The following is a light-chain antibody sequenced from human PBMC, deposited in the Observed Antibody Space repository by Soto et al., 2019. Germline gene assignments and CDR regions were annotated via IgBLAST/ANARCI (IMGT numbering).Light chain of an antibody. J-gene: IGKJ2*01. CDR1: QSIHSW. V-gene: IGKV1-5*03. CDR3: QQYNSYPYT. CDR2: KAS. Sequence: DIQMTQSPSTLSASVGDRVTITCRASQSIHSWLAWYQQKPGKAPKRLIYKASSLESGVPSRVSGSGSGTEFTLTISSLQSDDFAAYYCQQYNSYPYTFGQGTKLVIK.